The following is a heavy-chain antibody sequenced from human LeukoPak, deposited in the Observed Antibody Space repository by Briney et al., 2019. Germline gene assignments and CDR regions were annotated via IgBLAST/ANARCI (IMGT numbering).Heavy chain of an antibody. CDR3: ARARTGYSSGWYAY. D-gene: IGHD6-19*01. CDR2: INHSGST. Sequence: SETLSLTCAVYGGSFSGYYWSWIRQPPGKGLEWIGEINHSGSTNYNPSLKSRVTISVDTSKNQFSLKLSSVTAADTAVYYCARARTGYSSGWYAYWGQGTLVTV. J-gene: IGHJ4*02. CDR1: GGSFSGYY. V-gene: IGHV4-34*01.